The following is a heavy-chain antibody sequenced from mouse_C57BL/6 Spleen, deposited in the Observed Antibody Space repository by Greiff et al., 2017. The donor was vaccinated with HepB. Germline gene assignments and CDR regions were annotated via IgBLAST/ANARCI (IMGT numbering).Heavy chain of an antibody. CDR3: ARSYYSSSFPYFDY. V-gene: IGHV1-18*01. Sequence: EVQLQQSGPELVKPGASVKIPCKASGYTFTDYNMDWVKQSHGKSLEWIGDINPNNGGTIYNQKFKGKATLTVDKSSSTAYMELRSLTSEDTAVYYCARSYYSSSFPYFDYWGQGTTLTVSS. J-gene: IGHJ2*01. D-gene: IGHD1-1*01. CDR1: GYTFTDYN. CDR2: INPNNGGT.